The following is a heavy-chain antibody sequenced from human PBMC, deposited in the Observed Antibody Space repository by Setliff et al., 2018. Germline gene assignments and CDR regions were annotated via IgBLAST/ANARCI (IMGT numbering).Heavy chain of an antibody. CDR2: IYDTGST. CDR3: ARHGPTRTDSWFDSFDV. J-gene: IGHJ3*01. CDR1: DGSISNAY. Sequence: SETLSLTCTVSDGSISNAYWSWIRQSPGKGLEWIGYIYDTGSTNSDPSLKGRVTMSVDTSKNQVSLKMTSVTAADTAVYYCARHGPTRTDSWFDSFDVWGQGTKVTVS. D-gene: IGHD3-10*01. V-gene: IGHV4-59*08.